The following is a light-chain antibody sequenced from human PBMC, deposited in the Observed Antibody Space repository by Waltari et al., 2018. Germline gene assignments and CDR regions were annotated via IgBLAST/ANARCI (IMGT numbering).Light chain of an antibody. J-gene: IGKJ2*01. CDR2: AAS. V-gene: IGKV3-20*01. Sequence: EVVLTQSPGTLSLSPGERATLSCRASQSLSRSRLAWYQQNPGQAPRLLMYAASRRATGIPDRFSGSGTGTDFSLTVSRVEPEDSAVYYCQQYGSSVMYTFGQGTKLEIQ. CDR3: QQYGSSVMYT. CDR1: QSLSRSR.